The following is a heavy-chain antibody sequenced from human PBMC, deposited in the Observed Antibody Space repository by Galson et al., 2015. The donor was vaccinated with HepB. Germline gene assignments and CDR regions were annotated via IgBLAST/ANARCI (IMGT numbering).Heavy chain of an antibody. CDR3: ATDTYYYDSSGSPSMDV. V-gene: IGHV1-24*01. Sequence: SVKVSCKVSGYTLTELSMHWVRQAPGKGLEWMGGFDPEDAETIYAQKFQGRVAMTEDTSTDTAYMELSSLRSEDTAVYYCATDTYYYDSSGSPSMDVWGQGTTVTVSS. J-gene: IGHJ6*02. CDR1: GYTLTELS. D-gene: IGHD3-22*01. CDR2: FDPEDAET.